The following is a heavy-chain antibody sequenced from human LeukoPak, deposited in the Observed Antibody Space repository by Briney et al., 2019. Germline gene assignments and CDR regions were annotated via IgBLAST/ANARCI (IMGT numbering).Heavy chain of an antibody. D-gene: IGHD2-2*01. V-gene: IGHV4-30-2*01. Sequence: KSSETLSLTCTVSGGSISSGGYYWSWIRQPPGKGLEWIGYIYHSGSTYYNPSLKSRVTISVDRSKNQFSLKLSSVTAADTAVYYCARGDVVVVPAAATPDAFDIWGQGTMVTVSS. CDR2: IYHSGST. CDR1: GGSISSGGYY. J-gene: IGHJ3*02. CDR3: ARGDVVVVPAAATPDAFDI.